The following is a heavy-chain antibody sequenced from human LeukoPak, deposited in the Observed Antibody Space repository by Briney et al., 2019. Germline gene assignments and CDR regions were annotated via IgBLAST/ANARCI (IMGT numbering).Heavy chain of an antibody. V-gene: IGHV3-30-3*01. CDR1: GFTFSEYA. CDR2: ISYDGRQK. Sequence: GGSLRLSCAASGFTFSEYAMHWVRQAPGKGLEWVAVISYDGRQKYYGDSVKGRFTISRDNSKNTLYLQMNSLRAEDTAVYYCAKDHNPGSYYAFDYWGQGTLVTVSS. J-gene: IGHJ4*02. D-gene: IGHD1-26*01. CDR3: AKDHNPGSYYAFDY.